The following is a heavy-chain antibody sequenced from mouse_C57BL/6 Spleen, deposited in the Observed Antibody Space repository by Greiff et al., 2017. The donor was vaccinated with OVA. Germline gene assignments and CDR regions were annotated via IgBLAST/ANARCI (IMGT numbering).Heavy chain of an antibody. D-gene: IGHD1-1*01. V-gene: IGHV5-17*01. CDR1: GFTFSDYG. CDR2: ISSGSSTI. Sequence: EVQLQQSGGGLVKPGGSLKLSCAASGFTFSDYGMHWVRQAPEKGLEWVAYISSGSSTIYYADTVKGRFTISRDNAQNTLFLQMTSLRSEDTAMYYCARGSSTVVAPYYAMDYWGQGTSVTVSS. J-gene: IGHJ4*01. CDR3: ARGSSTVVAPYYAMDY.